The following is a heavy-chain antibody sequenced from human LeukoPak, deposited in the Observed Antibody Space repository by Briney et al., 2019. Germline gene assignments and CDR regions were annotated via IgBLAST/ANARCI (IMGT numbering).Heavy chain of an antibody. V-gene: IGHV4-34*01. CDR2: INHSGST. CDR1: GGSFSGYY. D-gene: IGHD6-13*01. CDR3: ARRLVGYSSSWYGKNWFDP. Sequence: PSGTLSLTCAVYGGSFSGYYWSWIRQPPGKGLEWIGEINHSGSTNYNPSLKSRVTISVDTSKNQFSLKLSSVTAADTAVYYCARRLVGYSSSWYGKNWFDPWGQGTLVTVSS. J-gene: IGHJ5*02.